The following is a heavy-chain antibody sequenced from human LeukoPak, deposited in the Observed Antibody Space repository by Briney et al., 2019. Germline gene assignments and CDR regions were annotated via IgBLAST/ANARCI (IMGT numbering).Heavy chain of an antibody. Sequence: RRASVKVSCKASGYTFTSYDINWVRQATGQGLEWMGWMNPNSGNTGYTQKFQGRVTMTRNTSISTAYMELSSLRSEDTAVYYCARRFMRRRGTVTTDLYYFDYWGQGTLVTVSS. J-gene: IGHJ4*02. CDR3: ARRFMRRRGTVTTDLYYFDY. V-gene: IGHV1-8*01. D-gene: IGHD4-17*01. CDR1: GYTFTSYD. CDR2: MNPNSGNT.